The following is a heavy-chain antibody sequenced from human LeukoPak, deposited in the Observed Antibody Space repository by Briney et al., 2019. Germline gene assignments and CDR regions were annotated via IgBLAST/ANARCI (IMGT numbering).Heavy chain of an antibody. CDR1: GFTFSNYA. Sequence: GGSLRLSCAASGFTFSNYAMNWVRQAPGKGLEWLAVISYDGSNAYYADSVKGRFTISRDNAKNTLYLQMNSLRAEDTAVYYCARGADSGYSSDNWGQGTLVSVSS. J-gene: IGHJ4*02. D-gene: IGHD3-9*01. CDR3: ARGADSGYSSDN. V-gene: IGHV3-30*04. CDR2: ISYDGSNA.